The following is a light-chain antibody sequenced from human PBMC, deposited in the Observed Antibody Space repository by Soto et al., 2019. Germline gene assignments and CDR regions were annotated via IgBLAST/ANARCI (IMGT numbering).Light chain of an antibody. J-gene: IGKJ4*01. Sequence: EIVLTQSPATQSLSPGERATLSCRASQSVSSYLAWYQQKPGQAPRLLIYDASNRATGVPARFSGSGSGTDFTLTISSLEPEDFAVYYCQQRSNWPPLTFGGGTKVDI. CDR2: DAS. CDR3: QQRSNWPPLT. V-gene: IGKV3-11*01. CDR1: QSVSSY.